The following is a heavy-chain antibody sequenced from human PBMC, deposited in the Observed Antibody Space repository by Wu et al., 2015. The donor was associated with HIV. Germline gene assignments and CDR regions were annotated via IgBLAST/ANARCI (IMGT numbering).Heavy chain of an antibody. V-gene: IGHV1-2*02. J-gene: IGHJ4*01. CDR2: INPNSGGT. CDR3: ASAYSTGWYSDY. Sequence: QVQLVQSGAEVKKLGASVKVSCKASGYTFTDYYIHWVRQAPRQGLEWMGWINPNSGGTNYAQKFQGRVTMTRDTSISTAYMELSRLKYDDTAVYYCASAYSTGWYSDYWGRTERVVTVSS. CDR1: GYTFTDYY. D-gene: IGHD6-19*01.